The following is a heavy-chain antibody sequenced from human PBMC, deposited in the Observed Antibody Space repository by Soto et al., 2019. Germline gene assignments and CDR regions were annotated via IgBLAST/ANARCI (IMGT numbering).Heavy chain of an antibody. CDR1: GGTFSRYA. CDR3: ARGIAAPNHYYYGMDV. V-gene: IGHV1-69*06. CDR2: IIPIFGTA. Sequence: SVKVSCKASGGTFSRYAISWVRQAPGQGLEWMGGIIPIFGTANYAQKFQGRVTITADKSTSTAYMELSSLRSEDTAVYYCARGIAAPNHYYYGMDVWGQGTTVTVSS. D-gene: IGHD6-6*01. J-gene: IGHJ6*02.